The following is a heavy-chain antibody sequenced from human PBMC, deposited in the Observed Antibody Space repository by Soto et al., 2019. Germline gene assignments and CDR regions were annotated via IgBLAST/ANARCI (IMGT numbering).Heavy chain of an antibody. CDR2: ISSTSNTI. Sequence: EVQLVESGSGLVQPGGSLRLSCAASGFTFSDYSMNWVRQAPGRGLEWVSYISSTSNTIYYADSVKGRFTISRDNAKNSLYLQMNSLRADDTAVYYCARGGWFVDYWGQGTLVTVSS. CDR3: ARGGWFVDY. CDR1: GFTFSDYS. J-gene: IGHJ4*02. D-gene: IGHD3-10*01. V-gene: IGHV3-48*01.